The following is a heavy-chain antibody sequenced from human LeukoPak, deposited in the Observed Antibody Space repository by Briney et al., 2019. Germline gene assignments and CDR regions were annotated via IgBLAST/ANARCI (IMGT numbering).Heavy chain of an antibody. V-gene: IGHV3-48*03. CDR2: ISPSGSTM. D-gene: IGHD1-26*01. Sequence: GGSLRLSCAASGFTFMSHEMNWVRQAPGKGLEWVSYISPSGSTMYYADSVKGRFTISRDNARNSLYLQMNSLRAEDTAVYYCAREGYSEILGAFDLWGPGTMVTVSS. J-gene: IGHJ3*01. CDR1: GFTFMSHE. CDR3: AREGYSEILGAFDL.